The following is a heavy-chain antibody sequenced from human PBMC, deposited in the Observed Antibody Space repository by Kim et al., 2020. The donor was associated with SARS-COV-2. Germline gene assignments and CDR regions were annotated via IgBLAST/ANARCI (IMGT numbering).Heavy chain of an antibody. CDR1: GFTFSSYG. CDR3: ARTARGHRSTGYPDRYYGMDV. J-gene: IGHJ6*02. D-gene: IGHD6-13*01. Sequence: GGSLRLSCAASGFTFSSYGMHWVRQGPGKGLVWVSRISNDGTSTTYADSVKGRFTISRDNAKSTLYLQMNSLRAEDTAVYYCARTARGHRSTGYPDRYYGMDVWGQGTTVTVSS. CDR2: ISNDGTST. V-gene: IGHV3-74*01.